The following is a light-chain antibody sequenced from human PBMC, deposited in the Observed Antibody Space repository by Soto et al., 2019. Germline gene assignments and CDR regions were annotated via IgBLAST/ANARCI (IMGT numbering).Light chain of an antibody. CDR3: CSYATSSTPYEI. J-gene: IGLJ2*01. CDR2: EVA. Sequence: QSVLTQPASVSGAPGQSITVSCTGTSSDVGGYNYVSWYQQHPGKAPKLMIYEVAKRPSGVSNRFSGSKSGSTASLTISGPQAEDEADYYCCSYATSSTPYEIFGGATKIPVL. V-gene: IGLV2-14*01. CDR1: SSDVGGYNY.